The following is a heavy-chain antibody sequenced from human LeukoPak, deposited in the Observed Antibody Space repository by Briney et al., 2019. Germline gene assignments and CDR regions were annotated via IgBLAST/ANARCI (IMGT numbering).Heavy chain of an antibody. CDR2: IKEDGSEK. CDR3: ARDSSGYQ. J-gene: IGHJ4*02. Sequence: GGSLRLSCAASGFTFSTYWMSWVRQAPGKGLVWVANIKEDGSEKYYGDSVKGRFTISRGNAKNSLYLQMNSLRAEDTAVYYCARDSSGYQWGQGTLVTVSS. V-gene: IGHV3-7*01. CDR1: GFTFSTYW. D-gene: IGHD3-22*01.